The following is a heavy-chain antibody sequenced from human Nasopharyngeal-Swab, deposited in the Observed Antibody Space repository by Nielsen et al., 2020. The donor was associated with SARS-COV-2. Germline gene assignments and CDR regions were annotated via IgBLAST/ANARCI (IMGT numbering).Heavy chain of an antibody. Sequence: SETLSLTCAVSGYSISSGYYWGWIRQPPGKGLEWIGSIYHSGSTYYNPSLKSRVTISVDTSKNQFSLKLSSVTAADTAVYYCARAIVVVPAAILLWFDPWGQGTLVTVSS. J-gene: IGHJ5*02. CDR1: GYSISSGYY. CDR2: IYHSGST. CDR3: ARAIVVVPAAILLWFDP. V-gene: IGHV4-38-2*01. D-gene: IGHD2-2*02.